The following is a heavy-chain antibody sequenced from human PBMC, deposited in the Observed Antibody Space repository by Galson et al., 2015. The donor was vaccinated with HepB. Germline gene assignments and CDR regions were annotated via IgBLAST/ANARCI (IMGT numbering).Heavy chain of an antibody. Sequence: SLRLSCAASGFTFNDYAMHWVRQAPGKGLEWVSTISWNSGRIGYADSVKGRFTISSDNAKNSLYLQMNSLRPEDTALYYCTKEKTMIVVARPYYFDYWGQGTLVTVSS. CDR3: TKEKTMIVVARPYYFDY. D-gene: IGHD3-22*01. V-gene: IGHV3-9*01. CDR1: GFTFNDYA. CDR2: ISWNSGRI. J-gene: IGHJ4*02.